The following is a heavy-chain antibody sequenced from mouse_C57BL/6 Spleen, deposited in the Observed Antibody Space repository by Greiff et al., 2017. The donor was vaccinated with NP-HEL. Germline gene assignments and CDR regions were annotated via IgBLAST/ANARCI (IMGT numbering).Heavy chain of an antibody. J-gene: IGHJ3*01. CDR1: GYSFTGYF. Sequence: EVQLQQSGPELVKPGDSVKISCKASGYSFTGYFMNWVMQSHGKSLEWIGRINPYNGDTFYNQKFKGKATLTVDKSSSTAHMELRSLTSEDSAVYYCARGIYYYGSSYRAWFAYWGQGTLVTVSA. D-gene: IGHD1-1*01. CDR2: INPYNGDT. CDR3: ARGIYYYGSSYRAWFAY. V-gene: IGHV1-20*01.